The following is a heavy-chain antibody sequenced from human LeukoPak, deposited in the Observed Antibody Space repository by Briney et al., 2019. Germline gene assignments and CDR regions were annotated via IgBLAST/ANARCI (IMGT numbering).Heavy chain of an antibody. J-gene: IGHJ6*02. CDR2: ISYDGSNK. CDR3: ARDLGGDYYGMDV. D-gene: IGHD3-16*01. CDR1: GFTFSDYS. V-gene: IGHV3-30*03. Sequence: GGSLRLSCAASGFTFSDYSMNWVRQAPCKGLEWVAVISYDGSNKYYADSVKGRFTISRDNSKNTLYLQMNSLRAEDTAVYYCARDLGGDYYGMDVWGQGTTVTVSS.